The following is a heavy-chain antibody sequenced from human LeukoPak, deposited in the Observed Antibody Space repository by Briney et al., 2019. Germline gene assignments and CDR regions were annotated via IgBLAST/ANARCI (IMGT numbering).Heavy chain of an antibody. CDR2: ISGSGSDI. J-gene: IGHJ3*02. CDR1: GFTFSNYN. V-gene: IGHV3-21*01. D-gene: IGHD3-22*01. CDR3: ARESYSDSRASFSDAFHI. Sequence: PRGSLRLSCAASGFTFSNYNINWVRQVPGKGLEWVSSISGSGSDIYYADSVKGRFTISRDNAKNSLYLQMNSLRAEDTAVYYSARESYSDSRASFSDAFHIWGQGTMVTVSS.